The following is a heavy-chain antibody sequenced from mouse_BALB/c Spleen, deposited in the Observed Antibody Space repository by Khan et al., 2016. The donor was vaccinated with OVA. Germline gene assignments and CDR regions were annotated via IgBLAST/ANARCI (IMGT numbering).Heavy chain of an antibody. J-gene: IGHJ2*01. V-gene: IGHV1-4*01. CDR3: GRSPIPRYDFDY. D-gene: IGHD2-14*01. Sequence: QVQLKQSGTELARPGASVKMSCKASGYTFANYAMHWVKQSPGQGLEWIGYINPSTGYTNYNQNFSDQATLTTDRSSNTAYMQLSSLTSDDSAVYYCGRSPIPRYDFDYWGQGTTLTVSS. CDR2: INPSTGYT. CDR1: GYTFANYA.